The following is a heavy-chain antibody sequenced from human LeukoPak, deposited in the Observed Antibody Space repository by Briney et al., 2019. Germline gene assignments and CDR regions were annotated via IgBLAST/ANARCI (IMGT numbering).Heavy chain of an antibody. CDR3: SDVSGSY. D-gene: IGHD3-10*01. J-gene: IGHJ4*02. CDR1: GFTFSSYN. Sequence: GGSLRLSCAASGFTFSSYNMNWVRQAPGKGLEWVSFISSSSSHIYYADSVKGRFTISRDNAKNSLYLQINSLRAEDTAVYYCSDVSGSYWGQGTLVTVSS. CDR2: ISSSSSHI. V-gene: IGHV3-21*01.